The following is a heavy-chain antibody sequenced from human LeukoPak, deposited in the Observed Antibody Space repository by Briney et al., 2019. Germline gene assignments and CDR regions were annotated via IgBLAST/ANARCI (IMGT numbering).Heavy chain of an antibody. CDR1: GFTLSSYW. V-gene: IGHV3-74*01. CDR2: INTDGSST. J-gene: IGHJ3*02. D-gene: IGHD1-26*01. Sequence: PGGSLRLSCSASGFTLSSYWMHWVRQAPGKGLGWVSRINTDGSSTNYADSVKGRFTVSRDNAKNTLYLQMNSLRAEDTAVYYCARVIGWDEPFDIWGQGTMVTVSS. CDR3: ARVIGWDEPFDI.